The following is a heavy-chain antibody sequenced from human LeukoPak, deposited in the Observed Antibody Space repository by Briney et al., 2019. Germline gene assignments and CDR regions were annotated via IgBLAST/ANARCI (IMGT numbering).Heavy chain of an antibody. CDR2: INWNGGST. Sequence: PGGSLRLSCAASGFTFNSYSMNWVRQAPGRGLEWVSGINWNGGSTGYADSVKGRFTISRDNAKNSLYLQMNSLRAEDTALYHCASSRYGSGSYLDFDYWGQGTLVTVSS. CDR1: GFTFNSYS. V-gene: IGHV3-20*01. D-gene: IGHD3-10*01. J-gene: IGHJ4*02. CDR3: ASSRYGSGSYLDFDY.